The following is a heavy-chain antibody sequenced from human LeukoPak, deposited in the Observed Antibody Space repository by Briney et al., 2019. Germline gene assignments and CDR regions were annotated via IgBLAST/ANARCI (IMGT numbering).Heavy chain of an antibody. CDR2: INHSGGT. CDR3: AREADYYDSSGYIGFDP. CDR1: GGSFSASY. J-gene: IGHJ5*02. Sequence: SETLSLTCAVYGGSFSASYWSWIRQPPNKGLEWIGEINHSGGTNYNPSLKSRVTISIDTSKNQFSLKLRSVTAADTAVYYCAREADYYDSSGYIGFDPWGQGTLVTVSS. D-gene: IGHD3-22*01. V-gene: IGHV4-34*01.